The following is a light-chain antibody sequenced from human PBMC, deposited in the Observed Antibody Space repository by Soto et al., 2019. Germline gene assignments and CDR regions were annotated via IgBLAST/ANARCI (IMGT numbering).Light chain of an antibody. CDR3: QQYGSSPT. V-gene: IGKV3-20*01. Sequence: EIVLTQSPGTLSLSPGERATLSCRASQSVSSCYLAWYQQKPGQAPRLLIYGASSRATGIPDRFSGSGSGTDFTLTISRLEPVDFAVYYCQQYGSSPTFGQGTKVEIK. CDR2: GAS. CDR1: QSVSSCY. J-gene: IGKJ1*01.